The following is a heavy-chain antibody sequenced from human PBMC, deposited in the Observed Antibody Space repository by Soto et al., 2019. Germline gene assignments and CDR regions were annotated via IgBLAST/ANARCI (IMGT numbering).Heavy chain of an antibody. Sequence: QVQLQESGPGLVKPSQTLSLTCNVSGDSVSTDYFWAWIRQPPGKGLEWIGYIHYSESTYYNPSLKRRVTMSVDTSRNQFSLKLNSVTAADTAVYYCANVGSLSWFDPWGQGTLVIVSS. V-gene: IGHV4-30-4*01. J-gene: IGHJ5*02. D-gene: IGHD1-26*01. CDR3: ANVGSLSWFDP. CDR2: IHYSEST. CDR1: GDSVSTDYF.